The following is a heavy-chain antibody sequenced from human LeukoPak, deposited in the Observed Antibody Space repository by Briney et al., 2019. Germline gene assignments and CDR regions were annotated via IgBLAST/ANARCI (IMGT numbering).Heavy chain of an antibody. CDR1: GYTFSNYD. J-gene: IGHJ1*01. D-gene: IGHD3-3*01. CDR2: VNPNSGHT. CDR3: ARDPTIFGVVAEYFQH. Sequence: ASVKVSCKASGYTFSNYDINWVRQATGQGLEWMGYVNPNSGHTVYAQKFQGRVTMTRDTSISTAYMELSSLRSDDTAVYYCARDPTIFGVVAEYFQHWGQGTLVTVSS. V-gene: IGHV1-8*01.